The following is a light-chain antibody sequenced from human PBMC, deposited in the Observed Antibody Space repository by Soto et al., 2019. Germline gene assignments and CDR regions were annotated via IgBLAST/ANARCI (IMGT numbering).Light chain of an antibody. J-gene: IGKJ4*01. CDR3: KQRSSWPT. CDR1: QTVSSS. CDR2: DVS. Sequence: EIVLTQSPATLSLSPGERATLSCRASQTVSSSLAWFQQKPGQAPRLLIYDVSVRATGIPARFSGSGSGTDFTLTISSLEPEDFAVYYCKQRSSWPTFGGGTKVEIK. V-gene: IGKV3-11*01.